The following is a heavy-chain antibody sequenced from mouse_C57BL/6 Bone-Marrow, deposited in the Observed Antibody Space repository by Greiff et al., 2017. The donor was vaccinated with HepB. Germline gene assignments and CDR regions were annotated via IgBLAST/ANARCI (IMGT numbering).Heavy chain of an antibody. CDR3: TSRGYYVDY. CDR2: IDPETGGT. D-gene: IGHD1-1*02. Sequence: VQLQESGAELVRPGASVTLSCKASGYTFTDYEMHWVKQTPVHGLEWIGAIDPETGGTAYNQKFKGKAILTADKSSSTAYMELRSLTSEDSAVYYCTSRGYYVDYWGQGTTLTVSS. J-gene: IGHJ2*01. V-gene: IGHV1-15*01. CDR1: GYTFTDYE.